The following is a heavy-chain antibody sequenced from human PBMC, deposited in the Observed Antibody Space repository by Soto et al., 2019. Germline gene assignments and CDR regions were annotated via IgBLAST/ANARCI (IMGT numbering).Heavy chain of an antibody. V-gene: IGHV3-13*01. CDR2: MGGAGAR. D-gene: IGHD3-10*01. CDR1: GFTYNSYD. CDR3: TRATFGVGMDL. Sequence: EVQLVESGGGLVQPGGSLRLSCAAFGFTYNSYDMIWVRQVTGKGLEWIASMGGAGAREYSGSVKGRFIISRDNAKNSLYLQMASLRVADTGVYYCTRATFGVGMDLWGHGTPVTVSS. J-gene: IGHJ6*02.